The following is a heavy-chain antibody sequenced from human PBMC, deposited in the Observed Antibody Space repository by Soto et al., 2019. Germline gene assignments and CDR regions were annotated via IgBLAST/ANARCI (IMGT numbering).Heavy chain of an antibody. CDR1: GGSISSGDYY. V-gene: IGHV4-30-4*01. D-gene: IGHD2-15*01. CDR2: IYYSGSI. J-gene: IGHJ5*02. CDR3: ARVVSGGGPNWFDP. Sequence: SETLSLTCTVSGGSISSGDYYWSWIRQPPGKGLEWIAYIYYSGSIYYNPSLKSRVTISIDTSKNQLSLKLNSVTAADTAVYYCARVVSGGGPNWFDPWGQGTLVTVSS.